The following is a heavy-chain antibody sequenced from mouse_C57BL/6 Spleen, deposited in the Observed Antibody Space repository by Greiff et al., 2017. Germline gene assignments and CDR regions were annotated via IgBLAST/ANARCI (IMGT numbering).Heavy chain of an antibody. CDR2: IDPSNSET. CDR3: ARRDYYGSSHYYAMDY. CDR1: GYTFTSYW. V-gene: IGHV1-52*01. Sequence: VQLQQPGAELVRPGSSVKLSCKASGYTFTSYWMHWVKQRPIQGLEWIGNIDPSNSETHYNQKFKDKATLTVDKSSSTAYMQLSSLTSEDSAVYYCARRDYYGSSHYYAMDYWGQGTSVTVSS. D-gene: IGHD1-1*01. J-gene: IGHJ4*01.